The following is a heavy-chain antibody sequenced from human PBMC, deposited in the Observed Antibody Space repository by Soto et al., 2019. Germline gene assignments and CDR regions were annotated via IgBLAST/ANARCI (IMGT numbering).Heavy chain of an antibody. D-gene: IGHD2-2*01. V-gene: IGHV1-3*01. CDR3: ARGVENIVVVLDVFGYYGMDV. CDR1: GYSFTSYV. Sequence: ASVKVSCKASGYSFTSYVIYWVRQAPGQRLEWMGWINAGNGNTKYSQKFQGRVTITSDTSASTAYMELSSLRSEDTAVYFCARGVENIVVVLDVFGYYGMDVWGQGTTVTVSS. CDR2: INAGNGNT. J-gene: IGHJ6*02.